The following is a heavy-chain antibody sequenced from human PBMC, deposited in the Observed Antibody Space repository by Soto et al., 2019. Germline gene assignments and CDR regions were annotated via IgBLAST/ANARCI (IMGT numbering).Heavy chain of an antibody. Sequence: QITLTWSGPPLVQPTEPLTLPCTLSGFSITTGGGGGGWIRQPPGQAPEWLALLYWNDDEWYSPSLRYRLSVTKDTSKKQVVLTMTHMNPADTGTYYCAKRRALRNNLFFDRWGQGALVTVSS. CDR2: LYWNDDE. J-gene: IGHJ4*02. CDR3: AKRRALRNNLFFDR. V-gene: IGHV2-5*01. CDR1: GFSITTGGGG.